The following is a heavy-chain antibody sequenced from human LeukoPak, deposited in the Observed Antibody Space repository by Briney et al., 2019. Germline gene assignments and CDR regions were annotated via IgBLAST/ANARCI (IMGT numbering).Heavy chain of an antibody. CDR1: GFTFSSYA. Sequence: GRSLRLSCAAPGFTFSSYAMHWVRQAPGKGLEWVAVISYDGSNKYYADSVKGRFTISRDNSKNTLYLQMNSLRAEDTAVYYCATPAFDIWGQGTMVTVSS. V-gene: IGHV3-30*04. CDR3: ATPAFDI. CDR2: ISYDGSNK. J-gene: IGHJ3*02.